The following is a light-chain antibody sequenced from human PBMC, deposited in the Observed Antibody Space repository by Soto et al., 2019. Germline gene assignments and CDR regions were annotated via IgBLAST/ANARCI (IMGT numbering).Light chain of an antibody. CDR2: AAS. CDR1: QGIDSS. CDR3: KLPDDHPIS. J-gene: IGKJ5*01. V-gene: IGKV1-9*01. Sequence: IMLTLSPSSVSAYVRERLTITCRASQGIDSSFAWYQQKPGKAPKLLIYAASSLQSGVPSRFSGSRSGKAFTLTISILQPEDVATYCSKLPDDHPISFGQGTRLENK.